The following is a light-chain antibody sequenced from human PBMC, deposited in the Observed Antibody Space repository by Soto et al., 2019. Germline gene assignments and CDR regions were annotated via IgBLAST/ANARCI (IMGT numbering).Light chain of an antibody. CDR1: HNDIGTYDY. Sequence: QSALTQPTSVSGSPGQSITISCTGNHNDIGTYDYVSWYQQHPGRAPRLLIHGVTTRPSGISGRFSASKSGLTAALTISGLQPEYEADYSCSSFTANRIYVFGPGTKLTVL. CDR3: SSFTANRIYV. CDR2: GVT. V-gene: IGLV2-14*03. J-gene: IGLJ1*01.